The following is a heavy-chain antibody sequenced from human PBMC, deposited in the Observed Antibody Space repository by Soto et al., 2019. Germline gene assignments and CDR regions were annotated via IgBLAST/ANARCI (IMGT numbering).Heavy chain of an antibody. D-gene: IGHD3-22*01. CDR1: GYTFTGYY. CDR3: ARGPTYYYDSSGYYRGAFYFDY. V-gene: IGHV1-2*02. Sequence: ASVKVSCKASGYTFTGYYMHWVRQAPGQGLEWMGWINPNSGGTNYAQKFQGRVTMTRDTSISTAYMELSRLGSDDTAVYYCARGPTYYYDSSGYYRGAFYFDYWGQGTLVTVSS. CDR2: INPNSGGT. J-gene: IGHJ4*02.